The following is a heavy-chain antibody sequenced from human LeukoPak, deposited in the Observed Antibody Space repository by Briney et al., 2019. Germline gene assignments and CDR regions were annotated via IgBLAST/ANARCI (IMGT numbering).Heavy chain of an antibody. Sequence: PGGSLRLSCAASGFTFSGYAMSWVRQAPGKGLEWVSSISGSGDSTYYADSVKGRFTISRDNSKNTLYLQMNSLRAEDTAVYYCAKERSLGVAAASNYWGQGTLVTVSS. J-gene: IGHJ4*02. CDR3: AKERSLGVAAASNY. D-gene: IGHD6-13*01. V-gene: IGHV3-23*01. CDR1: GFTFSGYA. CDR2: ISGSGDST.